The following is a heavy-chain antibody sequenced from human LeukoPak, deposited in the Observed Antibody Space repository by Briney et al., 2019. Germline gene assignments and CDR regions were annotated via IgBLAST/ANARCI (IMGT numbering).Heavy chain of an antibody. CDR3: ARDPDTASPMDV. D-gene: IGHD5-18*01. CDR2: IIPIFGTA. J-gene: IGHJ6*04. V-gene: IGHV1-69*06. Sequence: SVKVSCKASGGTFSSYAVSWVRQAPGQGLEWMGGIIPIFGTANYAQKFQGRVTITADKSTSTAYMELSSLRSEDTAVYYCARDPDTASPMDVWGKGTTVTVSS. CDR1: GGTFSSYA.